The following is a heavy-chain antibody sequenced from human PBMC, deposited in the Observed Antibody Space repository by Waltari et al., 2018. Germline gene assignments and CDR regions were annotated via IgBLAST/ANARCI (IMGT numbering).Heavy chain of an antibody. CDR3: ARLSSSWNEKGAFDI. CDR2: VNRDGSET. CDR1: GFTLSSFW. V-gene: IGHV3-7*01. D-gene: IGHD6-13*01. J-gene: IGHJ3*02. Sequence: EVQLVESGGGLVQPGGSLRLSCGGTGFTLSSFWMSWVRQAPGKGLNWVAKVNRDGSETYYVDSVKGRFTISRDNAKNSLYLEMNTLRVEDTAIYYCARLSSSWNEKGAFDIWGQGTMVTVSS.